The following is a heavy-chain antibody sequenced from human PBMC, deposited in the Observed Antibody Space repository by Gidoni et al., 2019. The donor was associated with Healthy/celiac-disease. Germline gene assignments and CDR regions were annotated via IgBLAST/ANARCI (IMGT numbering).Heavy chain of an antibody. Sequence: QVQLVQSGAEVKKPGASVKVSCKASGYTFTSYAMHWVRQAPGQRLEWMGWINAGNGNTKYSQKFQGRVTITRDTSASTAYMELSSLRSEDTAVYYCARGYSSILGYQIDYWGQGTLVTVSS. J-gene: IGHJ4*02. CDR1: GYTFTSYA. CDR3: ARGYSSILGYQIDY. CDR2: INAGNGNT. D-gene: IGHD6-13*01. V-gene: IGHV1-3*01.